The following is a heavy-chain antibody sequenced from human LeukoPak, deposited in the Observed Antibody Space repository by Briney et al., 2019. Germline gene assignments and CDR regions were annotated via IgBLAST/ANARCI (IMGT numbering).Heavy chain of an antibody. J-gene: IGHJ5*02. Sequence: ASVTVSCKASGYTFIDYYIHWVRQAPGQGLEWMGWINPNNGGTNYAQKFQGRVTMTRDTSISTAYMELSRLTSDDTAVYYCARDPKIVHVAVNWFDPWGQGTLVTVSS. D-gene: IGHD2/OR15-2a*01. V-gene: IGHV1-2*02. CDR3: ARDPKIVHVAVNWFDP. CDR2: INPNNGGT. CDR1: GYTFIDYY.